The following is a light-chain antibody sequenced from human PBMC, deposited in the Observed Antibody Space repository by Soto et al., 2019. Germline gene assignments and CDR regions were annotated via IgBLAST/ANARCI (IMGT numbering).Light chain of an antibody. CDR1: SSDVGGHNY. J-gene: IGLJ1*01. V-gene: IGLV2-14*01. Sequence: QSVLTQPASVSGSPGQSITISCTGTSSDVGGHNYVSWYQQHPGKAPKLMIYEVSNRPSGVSNRFSGSKSGNTASMTISGLQTEDEGDYYCSSYTSSSTYVFGTGTKVTVL. CDR2: EVS. CDR3: SSYTSSSTYV.